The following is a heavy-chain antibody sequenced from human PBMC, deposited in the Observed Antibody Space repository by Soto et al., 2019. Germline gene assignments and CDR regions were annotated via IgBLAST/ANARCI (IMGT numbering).Heavy chain of an antibody. Sequence: PGGSLRLSCAASGFTFSSYSMNWVRQAPGKGLEWVSSISSSSSYIYYADSVKGRFTISRDNAKNSLYLQMNSLRAEDTAVYYCASPLLGAGYHSFDIWGQGTMVTVSS. CDR1: GFTFSSYS. V-gene: IGHV3-21*01. CDR3: ASPLLGAGYHSFDI. CDR2: ISSSSSYI. D-gene: IGHD5-12*01. J-gene: IGHJ3*02.